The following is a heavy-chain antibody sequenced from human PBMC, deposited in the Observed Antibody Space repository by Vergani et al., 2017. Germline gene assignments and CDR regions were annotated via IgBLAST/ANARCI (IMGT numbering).Heavy chain of an antibody. D-gene: IGHD6-13*01. Sequence: EVQLVESGGGLVKPGGSLRLSCAASGFTFSSYSMNWVRQAPGKGLEWVSSISSSSSYIYYADSVKGRFTISRDNAKNSLYLQMNSLRAEDTAVYYCARGRGSSSPTXFDPWGQGTLVTVSS. V-gene: IGHV3-21*01. J-gene: IGHJ5*02. CDR1: GFTFSSYS. CDR3: ARGRGSSSPTXFDP. CDR2: ISSSSSYI.